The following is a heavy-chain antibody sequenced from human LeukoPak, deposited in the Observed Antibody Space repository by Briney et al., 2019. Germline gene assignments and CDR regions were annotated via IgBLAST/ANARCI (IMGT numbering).Heavy chain of an antibody. CDR3: ESLPRGRGSQYFSP. J-gene: IGHJ5*02. Sequence: ASVKVSCKASGYTFTSYGISWVRQAPGQGLEWMGWISAYNGNTNYAQKLQGRVTMTTDTSTSTAYMELRSLRSDDTAMYYCESLPRGRGSQYFSPWGKGPRVTV. D-gene: IGHD1-26*01. CDR1: GYTFTSYG. V-gene: IGHV1-18*01. CDR2: ISAYNGNT.